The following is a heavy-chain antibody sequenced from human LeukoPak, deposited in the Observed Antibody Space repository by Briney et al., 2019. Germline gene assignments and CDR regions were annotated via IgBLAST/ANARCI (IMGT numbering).Heavy chain of an antibody. CDR2: IIPILGIA. J-gene: IGHJ4*02. V-gene: IGHV1-69*02. D-gene: IGHD2-15*01. CDR1: GYTFTGYY. Sequence: GASVKVSYKASGYTFTGYYMHWVRQAPGQGLEWMGRIIPILGIANYAQKFQGRVTITADKSTSTAYMELSSLRSEDTAVYYCARHGYCSGGSCPRDVYWGQGTLVTVSS. CDR3: ARHGYCSGGSCPRDVY.